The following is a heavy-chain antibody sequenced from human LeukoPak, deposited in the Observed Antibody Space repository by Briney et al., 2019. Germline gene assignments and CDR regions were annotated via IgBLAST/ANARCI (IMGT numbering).Heavy chain of an antibody. D-gene: IGHD5-18*01. CDR2: IYYSGST. J-gene: IGHJ4*02. Sequence: SETLSLTCTVSGGSVSSGSYYWSWIRQPPGKGLEWIGYIYYSGSTNYNPSLKSRVTISVDTSKNQSSLKLSSVTAADTAVYYCARGVDTAMVYFDYWGQGTLVTVSS. CDR3: ARGVDTAMVYFDY. V-gene: IGHV4-61*01. CDR1: GGSVSSGSYY.